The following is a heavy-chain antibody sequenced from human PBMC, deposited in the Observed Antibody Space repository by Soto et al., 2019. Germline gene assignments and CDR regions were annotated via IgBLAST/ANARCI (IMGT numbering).Heavy chain of an antibody. CDR1: GYTFTGYY. Sequence: VASVKVSCKASGYTFTGYYMHWVRQAPGQPLEWLGWISLYSDGTNYAQKFQGRVSMTTDTSTTTAYMELRSLRSDDTAVYYCARVVPGAEAWFGPXGQGTLVTVS. CDR2: ISLYSDGT. CDR3: ARVVPGAEAWFGP. D-gene: IGHD2-2*01. J-gene: IGHJ5*02. V-gene: IGHV1-2*02.